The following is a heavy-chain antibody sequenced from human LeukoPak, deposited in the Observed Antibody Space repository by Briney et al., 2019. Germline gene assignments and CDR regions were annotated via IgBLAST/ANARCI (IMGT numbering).Heavy chain of an antibody. D-gene: IGHD2-2*01. CDR2: IKQDGSEK. Sequence: GGSLRLSCAASGFTFSSYWMSWVRQAPGKGLEWVANIKQDGSEKYYVDSVKGRFTISRDNAKNSLYLQMNSLRAEDTAVYYCARARRGYCSSTSCYMDVWGKGTTVIVSS. V-gene: IGHV3-7*01. J-gene: IGHJ6*03. CDR3: ARARRGYCSSTSCYMDV. CDR1: GFTFSSYW.